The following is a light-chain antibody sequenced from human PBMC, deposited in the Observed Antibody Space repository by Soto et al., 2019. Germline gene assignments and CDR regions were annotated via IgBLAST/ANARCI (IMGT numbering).Light chain of an antibody. CDR3: GTWDNSLSAV. J-gene: IGLJ2*01. CDR1: SSNIGSNY. Sequence: QSVLTQPPSVSAAPGQKVTISCSGSSSNIGSNYVPWYQQLPGTAPKLLIYDNGKRPSGIPDRFSGSQSGTSATLGITGLQTGDEADYYCGTWDNSLSAVFGGGTKLTVL. V-gene: IGLV1-51*01. CDR2: DNG.